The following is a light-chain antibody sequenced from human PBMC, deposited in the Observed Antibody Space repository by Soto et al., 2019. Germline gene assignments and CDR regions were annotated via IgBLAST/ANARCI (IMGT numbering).Light chain of an antibody. Sequence: DIQMTQSPSTLSASVGDRVTITCRASQSVRSWLAWYQQKPGKAPKVLIYDASSLESGVPSSFSGSGSGTEFTLTISSXQPDDFATYYCQQYNSYPWTFGQGTKVDSK. CDR3: QQYNSYPWT. CDR1: QSVRSW. J-gene: IGKJ1*01. CDR2: DAS. V-gene: IGKV1-5*01.